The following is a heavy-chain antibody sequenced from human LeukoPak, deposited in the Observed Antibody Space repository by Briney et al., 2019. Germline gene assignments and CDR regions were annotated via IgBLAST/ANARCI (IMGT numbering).Heavy chain of an antibody. D-gene: IGHD3-16*02. V-gene: IGHV4-59*08. CDR2: ISYRGST. CDR3: ARVRGLGVITPYLDY. Sequence: PSETLSLTCTVSGGSISSDHWSWIRQPPGKGPEWIGCISYRGSTNYNPSLKSRVIISVDTSKNHFSLKLSSVTAADTAVYYCARVRGLGVITPYLDYWGQGTLVTVSS. J-gene: IGHJ4*02. CDR1: GGSISSDH.